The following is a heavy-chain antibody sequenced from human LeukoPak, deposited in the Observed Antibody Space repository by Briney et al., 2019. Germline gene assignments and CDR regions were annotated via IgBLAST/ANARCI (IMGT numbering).Heavy chain of an antibody. V-gene: IGHV4-39*07. D-gene: IGHD3-10*01. CDR2: IYYSGST. Sequence: SETLSLTWTVSGDSISSSSDYWGWIRQPPGKGREWIGTIYYSGSTYYNPSLKSRVTISVDTSKNQFSLKLSSVTAADTAVYYCASYGSGSYYDNWFDPWGQGTLVTVSS. CDR1: GDSISSSSDY. J-gene: IGHJ5*02. CDR3: ASYGSGSYYDNWFDP.